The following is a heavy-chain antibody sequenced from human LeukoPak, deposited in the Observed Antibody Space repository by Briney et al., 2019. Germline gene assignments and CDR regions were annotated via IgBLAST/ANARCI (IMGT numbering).Heavy chain of an antibody. CDR1: GGSFSGYY. Sequence: SETLSLTCAVYGGSFSGYYWSWIRQPPGKGLEWIGEINHSGSTNYNPSLKSRVTISVDTSKNQFSLKLSSVTAADTAVYYCARFLARIVRFDPWGQGTLVTVSS. CDR3: ARFLARIVRFDP. CDR2: INHSGST. D-gene: IGHD3-3*01. V-gene: IGHV4-34*01. J-gene: IGHJ5*02.